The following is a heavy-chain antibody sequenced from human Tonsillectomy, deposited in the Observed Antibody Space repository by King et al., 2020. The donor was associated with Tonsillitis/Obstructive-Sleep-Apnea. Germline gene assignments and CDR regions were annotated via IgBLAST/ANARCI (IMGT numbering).Heavy chain of an antibody. CDR2: IYWDDDK. V-gene: IGHV2-5*02. Sequence: ITLKESGPTLVKPTQTLTLTCTFSGFSLSTSGVGVGWIRQPPGQALEWLALIYWDDDKRYSPSLKSRLTITKDTSKNQVVLTMTNMDPVDTATYYCAHIDSSSWEFAFDIWGQGTMVTVSS. D-gene: IGHD6-13*01. CDR1: GFSLSTSGVG. CDR3: AHIDSSSWEFAFDI. J-gene: IGHJ3*02.